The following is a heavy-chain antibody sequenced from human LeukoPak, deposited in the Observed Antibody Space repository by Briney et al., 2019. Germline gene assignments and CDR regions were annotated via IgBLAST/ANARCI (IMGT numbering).Heavy chain of an antibody. CDR2: ISGSGGST. D-gene: IGHD4-17*01. Sequence: PGGSLRLSCAASGFTFSSYAMSWVRQAPGKGLEWVSAISGSGGSTYYADSVKGRSTISRDNSKNTLYLQMNSLRAEDTAVYYCAKVLRNYGDYFDYWGQGTLVTVSS. CDR3: AKVLRNYGDYFDY. V-gene: IGHV3-23*01. CDR1: GFTFSSYA. J-gene: IGHJ4*02.